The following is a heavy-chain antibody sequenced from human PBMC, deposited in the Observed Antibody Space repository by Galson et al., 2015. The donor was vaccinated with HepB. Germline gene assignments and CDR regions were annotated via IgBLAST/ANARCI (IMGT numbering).Heavy chain of an antibody. CDR3: TYYYDSSGYYADAFDI. D-gene: IGHD3-22*01. J-gene: IGHJ3*02. CDR2: ISSSSSYI. Sequence: SLRLSCAASGFTFSSYSMNWVRQAPGKGLEWVSSISSSSSYIYYADSVKGRFTISRDNAKNSLYLQMNSLRAEDTAVYYCTYYYDSSGYYADAFDIWGQGTMVTVSS. CDR1: GFTFSSYS. V-gene: IGHV3-21*01.